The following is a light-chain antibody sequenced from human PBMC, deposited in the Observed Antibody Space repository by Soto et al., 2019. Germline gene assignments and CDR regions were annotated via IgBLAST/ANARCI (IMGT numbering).Light chain of an antibody. CDR3: QQRSNWPIT. Sequence: EIVLTQSPATLSLSPGERVTHSCRASQSVGSKLAWFQQKPGQAPRLLIYDASNRATGIPARFSGSGSGTDFTVTVSSLEPEDFAVYYCQQRSNWPITFGQGTRLEIK. V-gene: IGKV3-11*01. J-gene: IGKJ5*01. CDR2: DAS. CDR1: QSVGSK.